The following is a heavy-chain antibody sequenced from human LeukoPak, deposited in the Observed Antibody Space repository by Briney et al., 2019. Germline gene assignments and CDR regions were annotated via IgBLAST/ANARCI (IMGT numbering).Heavy chain of an antibody. Sequence: PSQTLSLTCTVSGGSISSGGYYWSWIRQHPGKGLEWIGYIYYSGSTYYNPSLKSRVTISVDTSKNQSSLKLSSVTAADTAVYYCARIITYYYDSSGYWSESPPPYFDYWGQGTLVTVSS. CDR1: GGSISSGGYY. CDR2: IYYSGST. CDR3: ARIITYYYDSSGYWSESPPPYFDY. V-gene: IGHV4-31*03. D-gene: IGHD3-22*01. J-gene: IGHJ4*02.